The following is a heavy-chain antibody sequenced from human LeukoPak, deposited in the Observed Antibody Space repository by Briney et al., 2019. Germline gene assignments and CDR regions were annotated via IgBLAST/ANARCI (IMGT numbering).Heavy chain of an antibody. V-gene: IGHV1-46*01. CDR3: ARDPSSGLSSGYPVY. J-gene: IGHJ4*02. CDR2: INPSGGST. CDR1: GYTFTSYY. D-gene: IGHD3-22*01. Sequence: ASVKVSCKASGYTFTSYYMHWVRQAPGQGLGWMGIINPSGGSTSYAQKFQGRVTMTRDMSTSTVYMELSSLRSEDTAVYYCARDPSSGLSSGYPVYWGQGTLVTVSS.